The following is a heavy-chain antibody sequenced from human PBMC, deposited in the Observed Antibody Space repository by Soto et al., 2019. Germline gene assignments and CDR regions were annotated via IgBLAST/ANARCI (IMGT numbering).Heavy chain of an antibody. CDR3: ATAFQLQAY. D-gene: IGHD1-1*01. CDR1: GGSFNSYA. V-gene: IGHV1-69*02. Sequence: QVQLVQSGAEVKKPGSSVKVSCKASGGSFNSYAISWVQQAPGQGLEWMGRIIPVLGLTNYAEKFQGRFTITADTADKSTTVAYMELTSLRSEDTALYYCATAFQLQAYWGQGTLVTVSS. J-gene: IGHJ4*02. CDR2: IIPVLGLT.